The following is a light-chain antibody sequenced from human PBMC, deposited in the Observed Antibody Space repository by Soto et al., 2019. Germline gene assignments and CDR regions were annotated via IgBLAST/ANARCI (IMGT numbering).Light chain of an antibody. CDR3: QQYGSSPFT. CDR1: QSVSSNY. CDR2: GAS. Sequence: EIVLSQSPATLSVSPGERATISCRASQSVSSNYLAWHQQKPGQAPRLLIYGASSRATGIPDRFSGSGSGTDFTLTISRLEPEDFAVYYCQQYGSSPFTFGQGTRLEIK. V-gene: IGKV3-20*01. J-gene: IGKJ5*01.